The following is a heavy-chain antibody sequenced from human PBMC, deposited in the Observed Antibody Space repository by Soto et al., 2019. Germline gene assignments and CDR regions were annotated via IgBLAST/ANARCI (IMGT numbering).Heavy chain of an antibody. CDR2: IKSKNDGGTL. J-gene: IGHJ4*02. V-gene: IGHV3-15*07. CDR1: GFTFSIYS. D-gene: IGHD5-12*01. CDR3: STSGYGGFDY. Sequence: PGGSLRLSCAASGFTFSIYSMNWVRLAPGKGLEWVARIKSKNDGGTLDYASPVKGRFTISRDDSKKTSYLQMNSLKTEDTAIYYCSTSGYGGFDYWGQGVLVTVSS.